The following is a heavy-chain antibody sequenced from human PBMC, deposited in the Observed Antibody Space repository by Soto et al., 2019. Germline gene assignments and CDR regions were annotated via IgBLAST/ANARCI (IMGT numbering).Heavy chain of an antibody. V-gene: IGHV4-59*01. CDR3: ARTYGDYVARPYYYYGMDV. D-gene: IGHD4-17*01. CDR1: GGSISSYY. CDR2: IYYSGST. Sequence: SETLSLTCTVAGGSISSYYWSWIRQPPGKGLEWIGYIYYSGSTNYNPSLKSRVTISVDTSKNQFSLKLSSVTAADTAVYYCARTYGDYVARPYYYYGMDVWGQGTAVTVSS. J-gene: IGHJ6*02.